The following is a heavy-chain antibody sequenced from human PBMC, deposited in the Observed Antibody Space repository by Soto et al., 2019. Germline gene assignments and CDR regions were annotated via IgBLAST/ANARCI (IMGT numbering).Heavy chain of an antibody. CDR3: AKDLAGYYDSSGCFDY. CDR2: ISYDGSNK. D-gene: IGHD3-22*01. J-gene: IGHJ4*02. V-gene: IGHV3-30*18. Sequence: GGSLSLSCAASGFTFSSYGMHWVRQAPGKGLEWVAVISYDGSNKYYADSVKGRFTISRDNSKNTLYLQMNSLRAEDTAVYYCAKDLAGYYDSSGCFDYWGQGTLVTVSS. CDR1: GFTFSSYG.